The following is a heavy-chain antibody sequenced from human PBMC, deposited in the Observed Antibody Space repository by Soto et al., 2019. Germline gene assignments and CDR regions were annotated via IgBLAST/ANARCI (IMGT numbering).Heavy chain of an antibody. J-gene: IGHJ4*02. D-gene: IGHD1-26*01. CDR2: ISGSGGST. V-gene: IGHV3-23*01. Sequence: EVQLLESGGGLVQPGGSPRLSCAASGFPFSSYAMTWVRQAPGKGLEWVSVISGSGGSTYYADSVKGRFTISRDNSKNTRYLQMNSLRAEDTSVYYCAREVVVGAATRYYFDYWGQGTLVTVSS. CDR1: GFPFSSYA. CDR3: AREVVVGAATRYYFDY.